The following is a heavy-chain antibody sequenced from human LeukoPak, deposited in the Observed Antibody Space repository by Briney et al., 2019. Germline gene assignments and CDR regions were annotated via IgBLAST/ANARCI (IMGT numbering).Heavy chain of an antibody. J-gene: IGHJ4*02. CDR2: ISNRGGST. CDR1: GFTFSSYA. V-gene: IGHV3-23*01. CDR3: AKRASGSGTSLYYFDY. Sequence: GRSLRLSCAPSGFTFSSYAMSWVRQAPGELLEWVSVISNRGGSTFYADSVKGRFTISRDNSKNTLYLQMNSLRAEDTAVYYCAKRASGSGTSLYYFDYWGQGTLVTVSS. D-gene: IGHD3-10*01.